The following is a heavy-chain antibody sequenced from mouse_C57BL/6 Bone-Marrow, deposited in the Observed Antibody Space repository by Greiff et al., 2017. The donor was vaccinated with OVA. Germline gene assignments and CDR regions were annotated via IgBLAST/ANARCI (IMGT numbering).Heavy chain of an antibody. Sequence: QVQLQQPGAELVKPGASVKLSCKASGYTFTSSWMHWVKQRPGQGLEWIGMIHPNRGSTNYNEKFKSKATLTVDKSSSTAYMQLSSLTSEDSAVYYGARDDYDGGMYYFDYWGQGTTLTVSS. J-gene: IGHJ2*01. V-gene: IGHV1-64*01. CDR1: GYTFTSSW. CDR2: IHPNRGST. D-gene: IGHD2-4*01. CDR3: ARDDYDGGMYYFDY.